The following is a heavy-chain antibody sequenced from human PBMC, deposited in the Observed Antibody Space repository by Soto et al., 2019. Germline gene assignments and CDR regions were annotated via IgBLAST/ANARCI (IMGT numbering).Heavy chain of an antibody. J-gene: IGHJ6*02. CDR1: GYTFTGYY. CDR3: ARDGSRGIVVVPAQDYGMDV. Sequence: SVKVSCKASGYTFTGYYMHCLRQAPGQGLEWMGWINPNSGGTNYAQKFQGRVTMTRDTSISTAYMELSRLRSDDTAVYYCARDGSRGIVVVPAQDYGMDVWGQGTTVTVSS. CDR2: INPNSGGT. V-gene: IGHV1-2*02. D-gene: IGHD2-2*01.